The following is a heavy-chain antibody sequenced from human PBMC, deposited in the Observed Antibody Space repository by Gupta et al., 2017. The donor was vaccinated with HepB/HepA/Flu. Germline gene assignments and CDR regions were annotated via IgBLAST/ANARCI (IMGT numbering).Heavy chain of an antibody. D-gene: IGHD6-13*01. CDR2: INHSGST. V-gene: IGHV4-34*01. J-gene: IGHJ5*02. CDR3: ARGGQLVLVTPNNWFDP. CDR1: GGSFSGYY. Sequence: QVQLQQWGAGLLKPSETLSLTCAVYGGSFSGYYWSWIRQPPGKGLEWIGEINHSGSTNYNPSLKSRVTISVDTSKNQFSLKLSSVTAADTAVYYYARGGQLVLVTPNNWFDPWGQGTLVTVSS.